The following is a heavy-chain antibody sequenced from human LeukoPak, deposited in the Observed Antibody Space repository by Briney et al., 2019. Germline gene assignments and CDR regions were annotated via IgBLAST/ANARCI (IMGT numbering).Heavy chain of an antibody. CDR3: ARGYCSGGSCYFDY. CDR2: IYYSGST. J-gene: IGHJ4*02. Sequence: SGPTLVNPTQTLTLTCTFSGFSLSTSGMCVSWIRQSSGKGLEWIGYIYYSGSTNYNPSLKSRVTISVDTSKNQFSLKLSSVTAADTAVYYCARGYCSGGSCYFDYWGQGTLVTVSS. D-gene: IGHD2-15*01. V-gene: IGHV4-61*08. CDR1: GFSLSTSGMC.